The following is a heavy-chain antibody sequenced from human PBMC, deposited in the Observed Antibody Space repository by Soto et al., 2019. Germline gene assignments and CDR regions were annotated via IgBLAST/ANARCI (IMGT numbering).Heavy chain of an antibody. V-gene: IGHV5-10-1*01. CDR1: GYSFTSYW. Sequence: PGESLKISCKGSGYSFTSYWISWVRQMPGKGLEWMGRIDPSDSYTNYSPSFQGHVTISADKSISTAYLQWSSLKASDTAMYYCATGDYGDYGNYYYYGMDVWGQGTTVTVSS. D-gene: IGHD4-17*01. CDR3: ATGDYGDYGNYYYYGMDV. J-gene: IGHJ6*02. CDR2: IDPSDSYT.